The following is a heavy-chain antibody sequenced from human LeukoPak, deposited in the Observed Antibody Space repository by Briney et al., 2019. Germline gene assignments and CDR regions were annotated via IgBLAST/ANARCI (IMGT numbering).Heavy chain of an antibody. J-gene: IGHJ4*02. CDR3: ARDRKGNSSSWTFAY. CDR1: GFTFSSYV. Sequence: PGRCLRLSCAASGFTFSSYVLHWVRQAPGKALEWVAVISYDARNKYYADSVKGRFTISRDNSKNMLSLQMNSLRAEDTAVYYCARDRKGNSSSWTFAYWGQGTLVTVSS. V-gene: IGHV3-30*04. D-gene: IGHD2-2*01. CDR2: ISYDARNK.